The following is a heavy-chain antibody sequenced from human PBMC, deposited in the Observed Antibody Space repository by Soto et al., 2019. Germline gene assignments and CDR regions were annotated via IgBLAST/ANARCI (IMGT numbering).Heavy chain of an antibody. J-gene: IGHJ3*02. V-gene: IGHV3-30-3*01. CDR1: GLTFSSYA. Sequence: PGGSMRVSSAAAGLTFSSYAVHWVRQDPGKGLEWVAVISYDGSNKYYADSVKGRFTISRDNSKNTLYLQMNSLRAEDTAVYYCARDPNTMIVVVITFGAAFDIWGQGTMVTVSS. CDR2: ISYDGSNK. CDR3: ARDPNTMIVVVITFGAAFDI. D-gene: IGHD3-22*01.